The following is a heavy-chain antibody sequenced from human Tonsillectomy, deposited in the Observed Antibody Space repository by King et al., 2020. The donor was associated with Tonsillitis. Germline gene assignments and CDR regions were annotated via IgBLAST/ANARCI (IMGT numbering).Heavy chain of an antibody. V-gene: IGHV5-51*01. J-gene: IGHJ4*02. CDR1: GYTFNTYW. CDR3: ARLFIPGSQRYRYGRALDY. CDR2: IFPGDSET. Sequence: VQLVESAAEVKKAGESLKISCPVSGYTFNTYWIAWVRQMPGKGLEWMGIIFPGDSETDYSPSFQGQVTFSADKSTNTAYLQWTSLKASDTAIYYCARLFIPGSQRYRYGRALDYWGQGTLVTVSS. D-gene: IGHD3-16*02.